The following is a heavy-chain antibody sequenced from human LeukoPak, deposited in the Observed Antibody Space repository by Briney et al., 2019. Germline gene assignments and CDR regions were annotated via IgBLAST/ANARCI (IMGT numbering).Heavy chain of an antibody. D-gene: IGHD6-6*01. J-gene: IGHJ4*02. CDR1: GYSISSGYY. Sequence: SETLSLTCAVSGYSISSGYYWGWIRQPPGKGLVWIGSIYHSGTTYYNPSLTSRVTISVDTSKNHFSLKVNSVTAADTAVYYCAKPQSSLSHFYDSWGQGTLVTVSS. CDR2: IYHSGTT. CDR3: AKPQSSLSHFYDS. V-gene: IGHV4-38-2*01.